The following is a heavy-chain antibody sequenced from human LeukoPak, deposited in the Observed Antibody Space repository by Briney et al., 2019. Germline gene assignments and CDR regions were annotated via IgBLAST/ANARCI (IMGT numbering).Heavy chain of an antibody. CDR1: GGTFSSYA. J-gene: IGHJ4*02. Sequence: ASVKVSCKASGGTFSSYAISWVRQAPGQGLELMGGIIPIFGTANYAQKFQGRVTITADESTSTAYMELSSLRSEDTAVYYCARGKPYGSEFLYFDYWGQGTLVTVSS. V-gene: IGHV1-69*13. CDR2: IIPIFGTA. CDR3: ARGKPYGSEFLYFDY. D-gene: IGHD3-10*01.